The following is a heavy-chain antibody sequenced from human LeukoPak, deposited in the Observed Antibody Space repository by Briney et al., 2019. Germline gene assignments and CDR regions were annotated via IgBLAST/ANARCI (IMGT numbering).Heavy chain of an antibody. CDR3: ASMVRGAY. D-gene: IGHD3-10*01. J-gene: IGHJ4*02. CDR1: GFTLSSYE. Sequence: GSLRLSCAASGFTLSSYEMNWVRQAPGKGLEWIGEINHSGSTNYNPSLKSRVTISVDTSKNQFSLKLSSVTAADTAVYYCASMVRGAYWGQGTLVTVSS. CDR2: INHSGST. V-gene: IGHV4-34*01.